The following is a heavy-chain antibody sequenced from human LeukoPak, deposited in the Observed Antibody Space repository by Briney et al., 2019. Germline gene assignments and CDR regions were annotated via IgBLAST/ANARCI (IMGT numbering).Heavy chain of an antibody. CDR1: GFTFSSYW. V-gene: IGHV3-7*01. CDR2: IKQDGSEK. CDR3: ARSHERYSRGDWFDP. D-gene: IGHD6-13*01. Sequence: GGSLRLSCAASGFTFSSYWMSWVGQAPGKGLEGVANIKQDGSEKYYVDSVKGRFTISRDNAKNSLYLQMNSLRAEDTAVYYCARSHERYSRGDWFDPWGQGTLVTVSS. J-gene: IGHJ5*02.